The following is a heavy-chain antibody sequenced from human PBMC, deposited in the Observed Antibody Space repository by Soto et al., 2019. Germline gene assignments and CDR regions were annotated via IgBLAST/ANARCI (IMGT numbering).Heavy chain of an antibody. V-gene: IGHV4-59*08. CDR3: ARGGDRIDWYFDL. Sequence: SETLSLTCTVSGGSISSYYWSWIRQPPGKGLEWIGYIYYSGSTNYNPSLKSRVTISVDTSKNQFSLKLSSVTAADTAVYYCARGGDRIDWYFDLWGRGTLVTVSS. J-gene: IGHJ2*01. CDR1: GGSISSYY. CDR2: IYYSGST. D-gene: IGHD2-21*01.